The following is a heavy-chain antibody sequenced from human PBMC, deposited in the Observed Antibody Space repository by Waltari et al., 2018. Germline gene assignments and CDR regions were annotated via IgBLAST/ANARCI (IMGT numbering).Heavy chain of an antibody. V-gene: IGHV4-4*02. CDR2: VYHCGKT. J-gene: IGHJ4*02. D-gene: IGHD2-2*01. Sequence: QVQLPESGQGLVKPSGTMSLTCAVSGDSLSGNYWWSWVRHSPEKGLEWFGQVYHCGKTHYNPSLQSRVTISVDKPKNQFSLNLNSVTAADTAVYYCAGDRAIGLFFDYWGRGTLVTVSS. CDR3: AGDRAIGLFFDY. CDR1: GDSLSGNYW.